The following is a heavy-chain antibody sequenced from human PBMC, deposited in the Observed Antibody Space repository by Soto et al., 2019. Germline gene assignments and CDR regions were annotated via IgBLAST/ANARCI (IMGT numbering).Heavy chain of an antibody. CDR1: GFTFSSYS. V-gene: IGHV3-21*01. Sequence: PGGSLRLSCAASGFTFSSYSMNWVRQAPGKGLEWVSSISSSSSYIYYADSVKGRFTISRDNAKNSLYLQMNSLRAEDTAVYYCARDVAAAGTTRYYYYGMDVWGQGTTVTVSS. D-gene: IGHD6-13*01. J-gene: IGHJ6*02. CDR2: ISSSSSYI. CDR3: ARDVAAAGTTRYYYYGMDV.